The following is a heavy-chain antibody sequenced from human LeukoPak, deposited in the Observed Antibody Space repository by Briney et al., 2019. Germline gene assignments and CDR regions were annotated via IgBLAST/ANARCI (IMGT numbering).Heavy chain of an antibody. CDR1: GYTFTGYY. CDR3: ARGILSLTGECWFDP. V-gene: IGHV1-2*02. D-gene: IGHD7-27*01. J-gene: IGHJ5*02. Sequence: ASVKVSCKASGYTFTGYYMHWVRQAPGQGLEWMGWINPNSGGTNYAQKFQGRVTMTRDTSISTAYMELSRLRSDDTAVYYCARGILSLTGECWFDPWGQGTLVTVSS. CDR2: INPNSGGT.